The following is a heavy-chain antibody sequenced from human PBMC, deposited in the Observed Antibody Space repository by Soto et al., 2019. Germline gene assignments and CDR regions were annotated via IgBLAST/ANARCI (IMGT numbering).Heavy chain of an antibody. J-gene: IGHJ4*02. D-gene: IGHD3-10*01. V-gene: IGHV3-53*04. CDR3: ARDRPPRTNYYGSGEFDY. CDR1: GFTVSSNY. CDR2: IYSGGST. Sequence: PGGSLRLSCAASGFTVSSNYMSWVRQAPGKGLEWVSVIYSGGSTYYADSVKGRFTISRHNSKNTLYLQMNSLRAEDTAVYYCARDRPPRTNYYGSGEFDYWGQGTLVTVSS.